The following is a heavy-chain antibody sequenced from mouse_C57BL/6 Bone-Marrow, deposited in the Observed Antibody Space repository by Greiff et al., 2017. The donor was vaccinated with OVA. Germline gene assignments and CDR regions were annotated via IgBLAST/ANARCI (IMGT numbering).Heavy chain of an antibody. J-gene: IGHJ4*01. CDR2: ISYDGSN. CDR3: ARGNFLDD. CDR1: GYSITSGYY. V-gene: IGHV3-6*01. Sequence: EVQLVESGPGLVKPSQSLSLTCSVTGYSITSGYYWNWIRQFPGNKLEWMGYISYDGSNNYNPSLKNRISITRDTSKNQFVLKLNSVTTEDTATYYCARGNFLDDWGQGTSVTVSS.